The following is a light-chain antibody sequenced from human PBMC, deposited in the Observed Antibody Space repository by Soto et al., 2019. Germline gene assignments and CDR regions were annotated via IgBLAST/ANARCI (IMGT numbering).Light chain of an antibody. CDR1: QSVSSSY. Sequence: IVLAQSPSTLSLSPGERGTLSWRASQSVSSSYLAWSQQKPGQAPRLLIYGASYRATGIPDRFSGSGSGTDFTLTISRLEPEDFAVYYCQQYGSSPSLTFGGGTKVDI. CDR2: GAS. CDR3: QQYGSSPSLT. V-gene: IGKV3-20*01. J-gene: IGKJ4*01.